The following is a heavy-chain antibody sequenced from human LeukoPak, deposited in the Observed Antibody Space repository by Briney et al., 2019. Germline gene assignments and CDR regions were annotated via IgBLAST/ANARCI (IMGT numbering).Heavy chain of an antibody. V-gene: IGHV1-69*01. Sequence: ASVKVSCTASGGTFSSYAISWVRQAPGQGLEWMGGIIPIFGTANYAQKFQGRVTITADESTSTAYMELSSLRSEDTAVYYCATGMEGATQPFDYWGQGTLVTVSS. CDR3: ATGMEGATQPFDY. CDR1: GGTFSSYA. CDR2: IIPIFGTA. D-gene: IGHD1-26*01. J-gene: IGHJ4*02.